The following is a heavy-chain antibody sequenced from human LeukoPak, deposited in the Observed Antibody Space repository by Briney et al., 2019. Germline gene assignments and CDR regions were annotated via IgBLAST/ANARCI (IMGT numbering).Heavy chain of an antibody. D-gene: IGHD3-3*01. CDR3: ARGGLFGTLDY. CDR2: IKQGEGDK. Sequence: GGSLRLSCVASGFTFSDSSMSWVRQAPGKGLEWLANIKQGEGDKFYLESVMGRFTISRDNGNNPLFLQLTSLRVEDTAVYYCARGGLFGTLDYWGQGARVTVS. J-gene: IGHJ4*02. V-gene: IGHV3-7*01. CDR1: GFTFSDSS.